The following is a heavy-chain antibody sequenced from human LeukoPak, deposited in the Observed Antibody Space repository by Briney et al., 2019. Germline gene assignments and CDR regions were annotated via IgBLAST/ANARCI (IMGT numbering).Heavy chain of an antibody. CDR3: ARGLSAIVH. V-gene: IGHV4-34*01. CDR1: GGSFSGYY. D-gene: IGHD2-21*02. CDR2: INRSGST. J-gene: IGHJ4*02. Sequence: SETLSLTCAVYGGSFSGYYWSWVRKPPGKGLEWIGEINRSGSTNYNPSLKSRVTISVDTSKNQFSLKLTSVTAADTAVYYCARGLSAIVHWGQGTPVTVSS.